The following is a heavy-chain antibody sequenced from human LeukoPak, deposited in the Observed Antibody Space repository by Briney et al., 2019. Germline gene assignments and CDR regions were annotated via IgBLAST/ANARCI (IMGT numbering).Heavy chain of an antibody. Sequence: SETLSLTCAVYGGSFSGYYWSWIRQPPGKGLEWIGEINHSGSTNYNPSLKSRVTISVDTSKNQFSLKLSSVTAADTAVYYCAREVCSGGSCYNYYGMDVWGQGTTVTVSS. CDR1: GGSFSGYY. V-gene: IGHV4-34*01. D-gene: IGHD2-15*01. CDR3: AREVCSGGSCYNYYGMDV. CDR2: INHSGST. J-gene: IGHJ6*02.